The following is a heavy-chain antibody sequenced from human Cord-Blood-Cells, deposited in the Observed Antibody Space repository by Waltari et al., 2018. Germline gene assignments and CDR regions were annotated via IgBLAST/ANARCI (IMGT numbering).Heavy chain of an antibody. D-gene: IGHD6-6*01. J-gene: IGHJ3*02. V-gene: IGHV1-2*02. CDR1: GYTFTGYY. CDR3: AREVLAARLAFDI. Sequence: QVQLVQSGAEVKKPGASVKVSCKASGYTFTGYYMHWVRQAPGQGLEWMGWINPNSGGTNDAQKFQGRVTMTRDTSISTAYMELSRLRSDDTAVYYCAREVLAARLAFDIWGQGTMVTVSS. CDR2: INPNSGGT.